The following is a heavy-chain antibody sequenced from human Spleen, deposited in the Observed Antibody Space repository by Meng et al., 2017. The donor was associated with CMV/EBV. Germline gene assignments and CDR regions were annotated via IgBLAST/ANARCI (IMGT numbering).Heavy chain of an antibody. Sequence: SVKVSCKASGGTFSSYAISWVRQAPGQGLEWMGGIIPILGIANYAQKFQGRVTITADKSTSTAYMELSSLRSEDTAVYYCARWGDIVGGNYWGQGTLVTVSS. D-gene: IGHD2-15*01. J-gene: IGHJ4*02. CDR1: GGTFSSYA. CDR3: ARWGDIVGGNY. CDR2: IIPILGIA. V-gene: IGHV1-69*10.